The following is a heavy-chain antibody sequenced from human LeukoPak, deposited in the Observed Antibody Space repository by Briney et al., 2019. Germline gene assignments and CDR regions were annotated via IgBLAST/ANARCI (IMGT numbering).Heavy chain of an antibody. J-gene: IGHJ4*02. CDR3: ARVAAAGTRYYFDY. CDR1: GGSISSGGYY. D-gene: IGHD6-13*01. CDR2: IYYSGST. Sequence: SETLSLTCTVSGGSISSGGYYWSWIRQHPGKGLEWIGYIYYSGSTYYNPSLKSRVTISVDTSKNQFSLKLSSVTAADTAVYYRARVAAAGTRYYFDYWGQGTLVTVSS. V-gene: IGHV4-31*03.